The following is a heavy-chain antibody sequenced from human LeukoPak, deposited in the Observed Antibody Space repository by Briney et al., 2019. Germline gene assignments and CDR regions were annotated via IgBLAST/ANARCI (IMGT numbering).Heavy chain of an antibody. J-gene: IGHJ6*04. V-gene: IGHV1-18*04. CDR3: AREGGTTVTPNGMDV. CDR2: ISAYNGNT. CDR1: GYTFTSYG. Sequence: GASVKVSCKASGYTFTSYGISWVRQAPGQGLEWMGWISAYNGNTNYAQKLQGRVTMTTDTSTSTAYVELRSLRSDDTAVYYCAREGGTTVTPNGMDVWGKGTTVTVPS. D-gene: IGHD4-17*01.